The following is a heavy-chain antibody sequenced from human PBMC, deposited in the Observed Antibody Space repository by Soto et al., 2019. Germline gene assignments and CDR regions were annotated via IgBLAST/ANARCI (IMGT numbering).Heavy chain of an antibody. D-gene: IGHD5-12*01. CDR2: ISSSAGAI. CDR3: ARWLQYHYNGMDV. J-gene: IGHJ6*01. Sequence: EVQLVESGGGLVQPGGSLRLSCAASGFSLNSYEMNWVRQAPGKGLEWVSYISSSAGAIFYADPVRGRFTVSRDNAKNSVYLQMNSLRAADTAVYFCARWLQYHYNGMDVWGQGTTVTVSS. CDR1: GFSLNSYE. V-gene: IGHV3-48*03.